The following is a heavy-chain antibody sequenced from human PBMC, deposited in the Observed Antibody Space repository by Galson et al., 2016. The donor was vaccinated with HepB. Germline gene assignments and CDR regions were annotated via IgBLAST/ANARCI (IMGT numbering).Heavy chain of an antibody. CDR1: GFSLNTRGVG. J-gene: IGHJ6*02. V-gene: IGHV2-5*02. D-gene: IGHD6-13*01. Sequence: PALVKPTQTLTLTCTFSGFSLNTRGVGVGWIRQPPGKALEWLTVIYWDDDKRYSPSLKSRLTSTKDTSKNQVFLSMTNMDPVDTATYYCALRRDITPYRSSWFLDYYYYGMDVWGQGTTVTVSS. CDR3: ALRRDITPYRSSWFLDYYYYGMDV. CDR2: IYWDDDK.